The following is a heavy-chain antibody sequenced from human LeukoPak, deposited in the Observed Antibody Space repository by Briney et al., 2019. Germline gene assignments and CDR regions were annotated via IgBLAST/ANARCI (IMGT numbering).Heavy chain of an antibody. J-gene: IGHJ4*02. CDR3: ARGSDYPGY. Sequence: GGSLRLSCAASGFTFSSYSMNWVRQAPGKGLEWVSSISSSSNYIYYADSVKGRFTISRDNAKNSLYLQMNSLRAEDTAVYYCARGSDYPGYWGQGTLVTVSS. D-gene: IGHD4-11*01. CDR1: GFTFSSYS. CDR2: ISSSSNYI. V-gene: IGHV3-21*01.